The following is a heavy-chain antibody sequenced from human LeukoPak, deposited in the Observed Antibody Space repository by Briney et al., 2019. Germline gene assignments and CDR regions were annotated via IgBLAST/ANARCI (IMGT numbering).Heavy chain of an antibody. V-gene: IGHV4-34*01. CDR2: INHSGST. CDR3: ARGLPYYYDSSGYYPTLPQYYFDY. J-gene: IGHJ4*02. Sequence: SETLSLTCAVYGGSFSGYYWSWIRQPPGKGLEWIGEINHSGSTNYNPSLKSRATISVDTSKNQFSLKLSSVTAADTAVYYCARGLPYYYDSSGYYPTLPQYYFDYWGQGTLVTVSS. CDR1: GGSFSGYY. D-gene: IGHD3-22*01.